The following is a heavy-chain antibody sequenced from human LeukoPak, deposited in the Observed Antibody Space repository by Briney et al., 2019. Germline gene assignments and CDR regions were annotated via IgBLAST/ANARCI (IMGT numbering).Heavy chain of an antibody. J-gene: IGHJ5*02. Sequence: SETLSLTCAVYGGSFSGYYWSWIRQPPGKGLEWIGEINHSGGTNYNPSLKSRVTISVDTSKNQFSLKLSSVTAADTAVYYCARGRVANWNYGWFDPWGQGTLVTVSS. CDR2: INHSGGT. V-gene: IGHV4-34*01. CDR1: GGSFSGYY. D-gene: IGHD1-7*01. CDR3: ARGRVANWNYGWFDP.